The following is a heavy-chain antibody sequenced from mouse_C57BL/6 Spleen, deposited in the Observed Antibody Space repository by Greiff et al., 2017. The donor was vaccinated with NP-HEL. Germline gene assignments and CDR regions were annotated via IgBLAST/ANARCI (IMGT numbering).Heavy chain of an antibody. D-gene: IGHD1-1*01. CDR2: IYPGSGNT. CDR3: AREGTTVVSYFDV. V-gene: IGHV1-76*01. J-gene: IGHJ1*03. Sequence: VQLQQSGAELVRPGASVKLSCKASGYTFTDYYINWVKQRPGQGLEWIARIYPGSGNTYYNEKFKGKATLTAEKSSSTAYMQLSSLTSEDSAVYFCAREGTTVVSYFDVWGTGTTVTVSS. CDR1: GYTFTDYY.